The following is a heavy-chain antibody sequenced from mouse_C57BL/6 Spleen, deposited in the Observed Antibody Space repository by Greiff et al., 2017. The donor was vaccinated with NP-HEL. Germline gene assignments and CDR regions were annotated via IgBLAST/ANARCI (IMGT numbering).Heavy chain of an antibody. CDR1: GYTFTSYG. Sequence: VQLQQSGAELARPGASVKLSCKASGYTFTSYGISWVKQRTGQGLEWIGEIYPRSGNTYYNEKFKGKATLTADKYSSTAYMELRSLTSEDSAVYFCARPYPTVVAPWAMDYWGQGTSVTVSS. CDR2: IYPRSGNT. V-gene: IGHV1-81*01. J-gene: IGHJ4*01. D-gene: IGHD1-1*01. CDR3: ARPYPTVVAPWAMDY.